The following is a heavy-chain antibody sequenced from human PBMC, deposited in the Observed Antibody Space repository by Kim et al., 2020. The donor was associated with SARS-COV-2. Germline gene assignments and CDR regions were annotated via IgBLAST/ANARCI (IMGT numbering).Heavy chain of an antibody. J-gene: IGHJ5*02. CDR3: ARGEEDTAYLGQFDP. CDR1: GGTFSSYA. D-gene: IGHD5-18*01. CDR2: IIPILGIA. V-gene: IGHV1-69*04. Sequence: SVKVSCKASGGTFSSYAISWVRQAPGQGLEWMGRIIPILGIANYAQKFQGRVTITADKSTSTAYMELSSLRSEDTAVYYCARGEEDTAYLGQFDPWGQGTLVTVSS.